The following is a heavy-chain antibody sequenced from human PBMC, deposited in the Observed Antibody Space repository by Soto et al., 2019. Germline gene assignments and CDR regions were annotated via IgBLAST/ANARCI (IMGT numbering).Heavy chain of an antibody. J-gene: IGHJ4*02. CDR2: FNPSGLST. CDR1: GSITNHH. Sequence: QVHLVQSGAEVKKPGASVNVSCQASGSITNHHMHWVRQAPGQGREWMGIFNPSGLSTTYAQKFQGRVTITRDTSTSTVYMELSSLTSEDTAVYFCAKVTHRGPIAVAGTLGSWGQGTLVIVSS. V-gene: IGHV1-46*01. CDR3: AKVTHRGPIAVAGTLGS. D-gene: IGHD6-19*01.